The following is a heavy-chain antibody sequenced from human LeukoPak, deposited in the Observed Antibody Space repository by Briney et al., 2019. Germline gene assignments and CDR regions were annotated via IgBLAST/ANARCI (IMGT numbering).Heavy chain of an antibody. CDR2: IKQDGSEK. CDR1: GFTFSSYW. D-gene: IGHD3-3*01. CDR3: TRGPPRRVLEWLFRYYFDY. J-gene: IGHJ4*02. V-gene: IGHV3-7*01. Sequence: GGSLRLSCAASGFTFSSYWMSWVRQAPGKGLEWVANIKQDGSEKYYVDSVKGRFTISRDNAKNSLYLQMNSLRAEDTAVYYSTRGPPRRVLEWLFRYYFDYWGQGTLVTVSS.